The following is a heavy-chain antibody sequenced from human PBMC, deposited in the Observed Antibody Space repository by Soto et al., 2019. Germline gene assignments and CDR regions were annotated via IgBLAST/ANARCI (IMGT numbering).Heavy chain of an antibody. Sequence: QVQLVESGGGVVQPGRSLRLSCAASGFTFSSYAMHWVRQAPGKGLEWVAVISYDGSNKYYADSVKGRFTISRDNSKNRLYLQMNILRAEDTAVYYCARDRIGIAAAGTRWFDPWGQLSLVRVST. CDR3: ARDRIGIAAAGTRWFDP. D-gene: IGHD6-13*01. V-gene: IGHV3-30-3*01. J-gene: IGHJ5*02. CDR2: ISYDGSNK. CDR1: GFTFSSYA.